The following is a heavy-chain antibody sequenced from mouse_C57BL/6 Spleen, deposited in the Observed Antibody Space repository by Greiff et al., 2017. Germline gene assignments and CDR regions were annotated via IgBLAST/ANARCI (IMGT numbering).Heavy chain of an antibody. CDR2: IDPNSGGT. D-gene: IGHD2-3*01. CDR3: ARDGYYEWFAY. V-gene: IGHV1-72*01. Sequence: QVQLQQPGAELVKPGASVKLSCKASGYTFTSYWMHWVKQRPGRGLEWSGRIDPNSGGTKYNEKFKSKATLTVDKPSSTAYMQLSSLTSEDSAVYYCARDGYYEWFAYWGQGTLVTVSA. CDR1: GYTFTSYW. J-gene: IGHJ3*01.